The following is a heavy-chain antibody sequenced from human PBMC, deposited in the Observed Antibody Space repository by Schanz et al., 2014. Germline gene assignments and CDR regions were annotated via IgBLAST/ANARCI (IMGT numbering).Heavy chain of an antibody. Sequence: EVQLVESGGGLIQPGGSLRLSCAVSGFTVSSNYMSWVRQAPGKGLEWVSTVYMSAASTRYADSVKGRFIISRDSSKNTLFLQMSSLRAEDTVLYFCARDEGRDGYNLAFDVWGQGTLVTVSS. J-gene: IGHJ3*01. CDR3: ARDEGRDGYNLAFDV. CDR2: VYMSAAST. V-gene: IGHV3-53*01. CDR1: GFTVSSNY. D-gene: IGHD5-12*01.